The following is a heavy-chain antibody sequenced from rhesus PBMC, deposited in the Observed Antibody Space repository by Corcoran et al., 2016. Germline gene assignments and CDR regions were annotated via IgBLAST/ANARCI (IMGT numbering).Heavy chain of an antibody. J-gene: IGHJ6*01. CDR2: LSGSGGRT. V-gene: IGHV4-173*01. Sequence: QLQLQESGPGLLTPSETLSLTCAFPGGSIRRHHSTCIRQPPGQGLEGIGRLSGSGGRTDYNPSLKSRVTISTDTSKNQFSLKLSSVTAADTAVYYCARSEYSNNYGLDSWGQGVVVTVSS. CDR1: GGSIRRHH. D-gene: IGHD4-23*01. CDR3: ARSEYSNNYGLDS.